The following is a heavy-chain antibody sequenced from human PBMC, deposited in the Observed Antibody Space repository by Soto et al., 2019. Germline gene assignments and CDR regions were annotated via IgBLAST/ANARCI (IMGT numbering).Heavy chain of an antibody. CDR2: ISGGGGST. V-gene: IGHV3-23*01. Sequence: LRLSCAASGFTFSSYAMSWVRQAPGKGLEWVSVISGGGGSTSYADSVKGRFTISRDNSKNTLYLQMNSLRAEDTAVYYCARDQNYIWGSSPFDIWGQGTMVTVS. CDR3: ARDQNYIWGSSPFDI. J-gene: IGHJ3*02. CDR1: GFTFSSYA. D-gene: IGHD3-16*01.